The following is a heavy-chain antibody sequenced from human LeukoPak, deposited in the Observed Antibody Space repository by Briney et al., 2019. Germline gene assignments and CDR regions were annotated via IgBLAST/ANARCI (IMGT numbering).Heavy chain of an antibody. CDR2: INPNSGGT. V-gene: IGHV1-2*06. J-gene: IGHJ4*02. D-gene: IGHD3-9*01. Sequence: SVKVSCKASGYTFTGYYMHWVGQAPGQGLEWMGRINPNSGGTNYAQKFQGRVTMTRDTSISTAYMELSRLRSDDTAVYYCALNWYYDILTGYLEDWGQGTLVTVSS. CDR3: ALNWYYDILTGYLED. CDR1: GYTFTGYY.